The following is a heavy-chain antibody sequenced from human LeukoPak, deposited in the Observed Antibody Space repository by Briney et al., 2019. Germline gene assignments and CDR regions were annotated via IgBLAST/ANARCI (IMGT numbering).Heavy chain of an antibody. Sequence: SETLSLTCTVSGGPISSYYWSWIRQPPGKGLEWIGYIYNTGNTNYNPSLKSRVTISVDTSKNQFSLKLNSVTAADTAVYFCASGGTINSWIEVYNWFDPWGQGTLVTVSS. CDR3: ASGGTINSWIEVYNWFDP. CDR1: GGPISSYY. V-gene: IGHV4-59*08. D-gene: IGHD1-7*01. J-gene: IGHJ5*02. CDR2: IYNTGNT.